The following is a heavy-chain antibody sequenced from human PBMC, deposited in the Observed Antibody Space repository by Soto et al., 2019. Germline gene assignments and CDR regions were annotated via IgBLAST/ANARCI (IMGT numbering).Heavy chain of an antibody. J-gene: IGHJ6*02. Sequence: QVQLVQSGAEVKKPGSSVKVSCKASGGTFSRYSFTWVRQAPGHGLEWMGRIIPVFGIASYAQKFQGRVKITADKSTITAYMELSSLRSEDTAVYYCAREDRDRETGLVPAAIDGMDVWGQGTTVTVSS. CDR2: IIPVFGIA. CDR3: AREDRDRETGLVPAAIDGMDV. D-gene: IGHD2-2*01. V-gene: IGHV1-69*08. CDR1: GGTFSRYS.